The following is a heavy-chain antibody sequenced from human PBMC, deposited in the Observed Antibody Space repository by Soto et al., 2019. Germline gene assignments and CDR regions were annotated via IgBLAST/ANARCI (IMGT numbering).Heavy chain of an antibody. D-gene: IGHD2-15*01. CDR3: ARYQEDRYCSGGSCFFNWFDP. Sequence: SETLSLTCTVSGGSISSGDYYWSWIRQPPGKGLEWIGYIYYSGSTYYNPSLKSRVTISVDTSKNQFSLKLSSVTAADTAVYYCARYQEDRYCSGGSCFFNWFDPWGQGTLVTVSS. CDR2: IYYSGST. V-gene: IGHV4-30-4*01. CDR1: GGSISSGDYY. J-gene: IGHJ5*02.